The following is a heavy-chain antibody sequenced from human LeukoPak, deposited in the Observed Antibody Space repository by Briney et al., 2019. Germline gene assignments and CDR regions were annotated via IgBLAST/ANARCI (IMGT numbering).Heavy chain of an antibody. D-gene: IGHD2-2*01. CDR2: ISYDGSNK. V-gene: IGHV3-30-3*01. Sequence: QSGGSLRLSCAASGFTFSSYAMHWVRQAPGKGLEWVAVISYDGSNKYYADSVKGRFTISRDNSKNTLYLQMNSLRAEDTAVYYCARERGYCSSTSCSYSYYGMDVWGQGTTVTVSS. J-gene: IGHJ6*02. CDR1: GFTFSSYA. CDR3: ARERGYCSSTSCSYSYYGMDV.